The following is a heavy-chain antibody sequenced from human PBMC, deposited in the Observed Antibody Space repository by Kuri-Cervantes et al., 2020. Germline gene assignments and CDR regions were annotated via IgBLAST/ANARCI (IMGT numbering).Heavy chain of an antibody. CDR2: IYYSGST. CDR1: GGSVSSGSYY. J-gene: IGHJ6*02. Sequence: SETVARTGTVAGGSVSSGSYYWSWIRQPPGKGLEWIGYIYYSGSTNYNPSLKSRVTISVDTSKNQFSLKLSSVTAADTAVYYCARDQEQQWLVLPNYYYYGMDVWGQGTTVTVSS. V-gene: IGHV4-61*01. D-gene: IGHD6-19*01. CDR3: ARDQEQQWLVLPNYYYYGMDV.